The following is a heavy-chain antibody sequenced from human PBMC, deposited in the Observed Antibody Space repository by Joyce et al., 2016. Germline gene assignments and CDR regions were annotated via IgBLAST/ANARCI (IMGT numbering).Heavy chain of an antibody. CDR3: ARDTAMATGYYYYGMDV. V-gene: IGHV1-46*01. J-gene: IGHJ6*02. CDR2: INPSGGST. CDR1: GYTFTNYY. D-gene: IGHD5-18*01. Sequence: QVQPVQSGAEVKKPGASVKVSCKASGYTFTNYYMHWVRQAPGQGLEWMGIINPSGGSTNSAQKCQGRVTMTRDTSTSTVYMELSSLRSEDTAVYYCARDTAMATGYYYYGMDVWGQGTTVTVSS.